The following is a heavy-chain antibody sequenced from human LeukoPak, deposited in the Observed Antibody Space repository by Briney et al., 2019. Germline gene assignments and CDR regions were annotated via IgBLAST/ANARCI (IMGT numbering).Heavy chain of an antibody. CDR3: ARDESDYSNWFDP. Sequence: SVKVSCKASGGTFSSYAISWVQQAPGQGLEWMGGIIPIFGTANYAQKFQGRVTITTDESTSTAYMELSSLRSEDTAVYYCARDESDYSNWFDPWGQGTLVTVSS. J-gene: IGHJ5*02. D-gene: IGHD4-11*01. V-gene: IGHV1-69*05. CDR1: GGTFSSYA. CDR2: IIPIFGTA.